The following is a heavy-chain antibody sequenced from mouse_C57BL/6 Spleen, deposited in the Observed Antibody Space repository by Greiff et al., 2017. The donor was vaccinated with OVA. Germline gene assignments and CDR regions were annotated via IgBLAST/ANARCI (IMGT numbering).Heavy chain of an antibody. CDR2: ISYSGST. V-gene: IGHV3-1*01. Sequence: EVHLVESGPGMVKPSQSLSLTCTVTGYSITSGYDWHWIRHFPGNKLEWMGYISYSGSTNYNPSLKSRISITQYTSKNQFSRKWKSVTTEDTDTYDCAREDYGSPFAYWGQGTLVTVSA. J-gene: IGHJ3*01. D-gene: IGHD1-1*01. CDR1: GYSITSGYD. CDR3: AREDYGSPFAY.